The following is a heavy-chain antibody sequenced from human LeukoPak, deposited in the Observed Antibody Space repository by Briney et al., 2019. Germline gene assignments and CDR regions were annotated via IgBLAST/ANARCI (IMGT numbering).Heavy chain of an antibody. D-gene: IGHD3-3*01. CDR1: GYSTTSGYY. Sequence: PSETLSLICTVSGYSTTSGYYWTWIRQPPGKGLEWIGNIYHSGSTYYNPSLKSRVTISVDTSKNQFSLKLSSVTAADTAVYYCARGFGITIFGVVFDPWGQGTLVTVSS. CDR2: IYHSGST. V-gene: IGHV4-38-2*02. CDR3: ARGFGITIFGVVFDP. J-gene: IGHJ5*02.